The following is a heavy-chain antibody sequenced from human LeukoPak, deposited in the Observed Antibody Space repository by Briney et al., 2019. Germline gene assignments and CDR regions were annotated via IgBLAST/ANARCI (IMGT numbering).Heavy chain of an antibody. J-gene: IGHJ3*02. D-gene: IGHD3-9*01. CDR3: ARGGITIFWSPHGAFDI. V-gene: IGHV3-48*04. CDR1: GFSLSTYS. Sequence: GGSLRLSCVASGFSLSTYSMNWVRQAPGKGLEWISFIHISGGIIFYAESVKGRFTISRDNAKNSLYLQMNSLRAEDTAVYYCARGGITIFWSPHGAFDIWGQGTMVTVSS. CDR2: IHISGGII.